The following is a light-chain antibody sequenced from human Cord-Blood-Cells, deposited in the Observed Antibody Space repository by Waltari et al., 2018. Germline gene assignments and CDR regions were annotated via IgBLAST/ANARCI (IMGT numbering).Light chain of an antibody. V-gene: IGLV2-14*01. CDR3: SSYTSSSTLEGV. CDR2: DVS. CDR1: SSDVGGYNY. J-gene: IGLJ2*01. Sequence: QSALTQPASVSGSPGQSITIPCPGTSSDVGGYNYVSWYQQHPGKAPKLMIYDVSNRPSVVSNRFSGSKSGNTASLTISGLQAEDEADYYCSSYTSSSTLEGVFGGGTKLTVL.